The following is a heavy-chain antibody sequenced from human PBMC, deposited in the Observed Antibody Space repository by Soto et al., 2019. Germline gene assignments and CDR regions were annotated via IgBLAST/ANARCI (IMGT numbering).Heavy chain of an antibody. CDR2: IWYDGTDK. J-gene: IGHJ6*02. CDR1: GFSFSSFG. Sequence: QVHLVESGGGVVQPGRSLRLSCAASGFSFSSFGMHWVRQAPGKGLESVALIWYDGTDKYYADSVEGRFTISRDNSKNTRYLQVNSLRAEDTAVYYCARGTNHYYNALDLWGQGTTVTVSS. V-gene: IGHV3-33*01. CDR3: ARGTNHYYNALDL.